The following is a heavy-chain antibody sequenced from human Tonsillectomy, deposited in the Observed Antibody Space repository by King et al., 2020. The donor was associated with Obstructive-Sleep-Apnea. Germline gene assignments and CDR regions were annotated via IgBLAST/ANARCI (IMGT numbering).Heavy chain of an antibody. D-gene: IGHD4-17*01. V-gene: IGHV4-59*08. CDR1: GGSISRHY. CDR2: FYHSGST. J-gene: IGHJ3*02. CDR3: ARHYGDYGYDAFDI. Sequence: PLQESGPGLVKPSETLSLTCTVSGGSISRHYWSWIRQPPGKGLEWIGYFYHSGSTSSNPSLRSRLIMSIDTSKNHFSLKLSSVTAADTAVYYCARHYGDYGYDAFDIWGQGTMVTVSS.